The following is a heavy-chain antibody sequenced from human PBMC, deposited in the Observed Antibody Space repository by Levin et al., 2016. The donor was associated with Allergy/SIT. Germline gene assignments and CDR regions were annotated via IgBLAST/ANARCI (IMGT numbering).Heavy chain of an antibody. CDR2: ISYDGSNK. CDR3: AKDLKYSSSWYINYYYYYGMDV. J-gene: IGHJ6*02. CDR1: GFTFSSYG. V-gene: IGHV3-30*18. D-gene: IGHD6-13*01. Sequence: GESLKISCAASGFTFSSYGMHWVRQAPGKGLEWVAVISYDGSNKYYADSVKGRFTISRDNSKNTLYLQMNSLRAEDTAVYYCAKDLKYSSSWYINYYYYYGMDVWGQGTTVTVSS.